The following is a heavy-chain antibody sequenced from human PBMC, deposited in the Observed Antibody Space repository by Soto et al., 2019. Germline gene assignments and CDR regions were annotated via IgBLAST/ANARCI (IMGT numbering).Heavy chain of an antibody. V-gene: IGHV4-31*03. CDR3: ARGVAGADYFDY. D-gene: IGHD6-19*01. CDR1: GASMKIGGYY. CDR2: IYNTGST. Sequence: SETLSLTCSVSGASMKIGGYYWTWIRQRPGEGLEWIGYIYNTGSTYYNPSLQSRLTISVDTSKNQFSLKLTSVTAADTAFYYCARGVAGADYFDYWSQGTLVTVSS. J-gene: IGHJ4*02.